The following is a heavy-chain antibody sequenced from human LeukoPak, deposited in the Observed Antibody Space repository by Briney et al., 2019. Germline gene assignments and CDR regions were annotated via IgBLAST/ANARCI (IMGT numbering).Heavy chain of an antibody. CDR2: IKQDGSDK. J-gene: IGHJ4*02. Sequence: GGSLRLSCAASGFTSSSCWMSWVRQTPGKGLEWVANIKQDGSDKHYVDSVKGRFTISRDNSKNTLYLQMNSLRAEDTAVYYCARDQNYGSGSYYQLPTDYWGQGTLVTVSS. CDR3: ARDQNYGSGSYYQLPTDY. CDR1: GFTSSSCW. V-gene: IGHV3-7*01. D-gene: IGHD3-10*01.